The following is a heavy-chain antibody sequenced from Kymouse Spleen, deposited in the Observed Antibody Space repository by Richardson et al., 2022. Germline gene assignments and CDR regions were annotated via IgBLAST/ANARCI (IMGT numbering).Heavy chain of an antibody. CDR2: ISSSSSYI. CDR1: GFTFSSYS. CDR3: ARDPTYYYGSGSYPLFDY. Sequence: EVQLVESGGGLVKPGGSLRLSCAASGFTFSSYSMNWVRQAPGKGLEWVSSISSSSSYIYYADSVKGRFTISRDNAKNSLYLQMNSLRAEDTAVYYCARDPTYYYGSGSYPLFDYWGQGTLVTVSS. J-gene: IGHJ4*02. V-gene: IGHV3-21*03. D-gene: IGHD3-10*01.